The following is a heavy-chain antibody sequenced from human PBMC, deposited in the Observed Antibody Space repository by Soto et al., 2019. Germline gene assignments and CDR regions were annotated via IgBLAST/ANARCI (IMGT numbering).Heavy chain of an antibody. V-gene: IGHV3-9*01. D-gene: IGHD2-15*01. Sequence: EVQLVESGGGFVQPGRSLRLSCAASGFTFDDYGMHWVRQAPGKGLEWVSGISWNSGVIAYADSVKGRFTISRDNAKNSLYLQMNSLRAEDTALYYCAKDIGGVPATRYFDYWGQGTLVTVSS. CDR2: ISWNSGVI. CDR3: AKDIGGVPATRYFDY. CDR1: GFTFDDYG. J-gene: IGHJ4*02.